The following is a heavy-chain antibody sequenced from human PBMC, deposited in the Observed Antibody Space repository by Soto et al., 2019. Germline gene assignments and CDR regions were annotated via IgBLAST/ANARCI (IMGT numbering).Heavy chain of an antibody. CDR3: AHNGGIAVDYFDY. CDR2: IYWNDDR. Sequence: SGPTLVNPTQTLTLTCTFSGFSVTTTGMGVGWIRQPPGKAPEWLALIYWNDDRRYSPSLQNRLTISKDTSKNQVVLTMSNMDPGDSATYYCAHNGGIAVDYFDYWGQGTLVTVSS. CDR1: GFSVTTTGMG. J-gene: IGHJ4*02. D-gene: IGHD6-19*01. V-gene: IGHV2-5*01.